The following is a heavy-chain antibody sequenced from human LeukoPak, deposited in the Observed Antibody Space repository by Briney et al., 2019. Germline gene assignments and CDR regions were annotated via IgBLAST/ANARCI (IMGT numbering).Heavy chain of an antibody. CDR1: GGSLSGYY. CDR3: ARENLGYCSSTSCYRFGGYNWFDP. V-gene: IGHV4-34*01. Sequence: SETLSLTCAVYGGSLSGYYWSWIRQPPGKGLEWIGEINHSGSTNYNPSLKSRVTISVDTSKNQSSLKLSSVTAADTAVYYCARENLGYCSSTSCYRFGGYNWFDPWGQGTLVTVSS. J-gene: IGHJ5*02. CDR2: INHSGST. D-gene: IGHD2-2*01.